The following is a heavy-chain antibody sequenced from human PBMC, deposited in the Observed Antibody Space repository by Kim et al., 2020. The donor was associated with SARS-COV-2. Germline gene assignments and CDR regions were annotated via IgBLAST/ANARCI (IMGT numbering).Heavy chain of an antibody. V-gene: IGHV3-74*01. D-gene: IGHD3-10*01. J-gene: IGHJ4*02. CDR3: ARDSERNLD. Sequence: GRSTTSADSVKGRFTISRDNAKNTLYLQMSSLRAEDTAVYYCARDSERNLDWGQGTLVTVSS. CDR2: GRST.